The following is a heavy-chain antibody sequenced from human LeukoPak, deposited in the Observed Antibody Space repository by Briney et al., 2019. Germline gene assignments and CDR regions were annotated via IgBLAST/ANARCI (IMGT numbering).Heavy chain of an antibody. V-gene: IGHV4-34*01. J-gene: IGHJ4*02. D-gene: IGHD5-12*01. CDR2: INHSGSP. CDR1: GGSVRGED. CDR3: ARGGKKRGYSGYLANDY. Sequence: PSDTLSLTCAVQGGSVRGEDWGCSRQPPEKGLEWSGEINHSGSPNYNPSLKSRVTISVDTSKNQFSLKLSSVTAADTAVYYCARGGKKRGYSGYLANDYWGQGTLVTVSS.